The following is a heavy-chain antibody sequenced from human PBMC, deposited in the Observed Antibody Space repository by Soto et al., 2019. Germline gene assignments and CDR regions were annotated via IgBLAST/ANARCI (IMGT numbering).Heavy chain of an antibody. Sequence: PSETLSLTCAVSGGSISSGGYSWSWIRQPPGKGLEWIGYIYHSGSTYYNPSLKSRVTISVDRSKNQFSLKLSSVTAADTAVYYCARGSYYYDSSGYYRYWGQGTLVTVSS. CDR3: ARGSYYYDSSGYYRY. J-gene: IGHJ4*02. CDR1: GGSISSGGYS. D-gene: IGHD3-22*01. V-gene: IGHV4-30-2*01. CDR2: IYHSGST.